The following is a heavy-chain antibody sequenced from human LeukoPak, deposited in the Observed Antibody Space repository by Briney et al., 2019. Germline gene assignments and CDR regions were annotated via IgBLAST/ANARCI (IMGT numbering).Heavy chain of an antibody. D-gene: IGHD3-10*01. CDR2: IYYSGST. CDR1: GGSISSYY. V-gene: IGHV4-59*01. Sequence: SETLSLTCTVSGGSISSYYWSWIRQPPGKGLEWNGDIYYSGSTNYNPSLKSRVTISVDTSKNQFSLKLSSVTAADTAVYYCARVGTYGSGSYLSWLDYWGQGTLVTVSS. J-gene: IGHJ4*02. CDR3: ARVGTYGSGSYLSWLDY.